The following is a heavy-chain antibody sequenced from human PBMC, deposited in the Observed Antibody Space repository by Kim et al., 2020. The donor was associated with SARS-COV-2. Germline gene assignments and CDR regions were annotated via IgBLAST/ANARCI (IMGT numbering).Heavy chain of an antibody. V-gene: IGHV4-59*01. Sequence: SETLSLTCTVSGGSIRSYYWSWIRQPPGKGLEWIGYIYYSGSTKYNPSLKSRVTISADTSKNQFSLKLNSVTAADTAVYYCARARVGVSFYYYYGMDVWGQGTTVTVSS. CDR3: ARARVGVSFYYYYGMDV. CDR1: GGSIRSYY. CDR2: IYYSGST. D-gene: IGHD1-26*01. J-gene: IGHJ6*02.